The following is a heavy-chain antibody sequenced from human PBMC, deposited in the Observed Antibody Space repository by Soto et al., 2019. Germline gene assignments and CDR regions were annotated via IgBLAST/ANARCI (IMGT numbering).Heavy chain of an antibody. D-gene: IGHD3-22*01. Sequence: WASVKVSCKASGGTFSRYAISWLRQAPGQGLEWMGGIIPLFGKANYAQKFQGRVTITADESTSTAYMELSSLRSEDTAVYYCARDGTLYDSSGYYYLYWGQGTLVTVSS. J-gene: IGHJ4*02. CDR2: IIPLFGKA. V-gene: IGHV1-69*13. CDR3: ARDGTLYDSSGYYYLY. CDR1: GGTFSRYA.